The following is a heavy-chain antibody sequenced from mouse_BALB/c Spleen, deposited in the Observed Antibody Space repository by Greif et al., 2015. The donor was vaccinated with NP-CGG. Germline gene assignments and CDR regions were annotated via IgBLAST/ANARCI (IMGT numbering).Heavy chain of an antibody. CDR2: INPSNGRT. D-gene: IGHD2-4*01. CDR1: GYTFTSYW. CDR3: ARGYYDYDWFAY. V-gene: IGHV1S81*02. Sequence: QVQLKESGAELVKPGASVKLSCKASGYTFTSYWMHWVKQRPGQGLEWIGEINPSNGRTNYNEKFKSKATLTVDKSSSTAYMQRSSLTSEDSAVYYCARGYYDYDWFAYWGQGTLVTVSA. J-gene: IGHJ3*01.